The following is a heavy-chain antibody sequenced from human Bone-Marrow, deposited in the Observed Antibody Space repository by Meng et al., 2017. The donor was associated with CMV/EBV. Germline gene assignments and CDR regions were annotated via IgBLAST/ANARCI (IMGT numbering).Heavy chain of an antibody. CDR2: TFHRSKWYN. J-gene: IGHJ3*02. CDR1: GDSVSSNSAA. CDR3: ARDRLGGSYNRAFDI. V-gene: IGHV6-1*01. Sequence: LRLSCAISGDSVSSNSAAWNWIRQSPSRGLEWLGRTFHRSKWYNDYAVSVKSRITINPDTSSNQFSLQLHSLTPEDTAVYYCARDRLGGSYNRAFDIWGQGTMVTVSS. D-gene: IGHD1-26*01.